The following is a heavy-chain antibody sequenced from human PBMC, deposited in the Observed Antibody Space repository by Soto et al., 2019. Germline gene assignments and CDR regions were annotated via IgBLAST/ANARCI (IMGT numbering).Heavy chain of an antibody. V-gene: IGHV1-3*01. CDR3: ARDSPPSDY. CDR2: INAGNGNR. J-gene: IGHJ4*02. Sequence: QVQLVQSGAEVKKPGASVKVSCKASGYTFTSYAMHWVRQAPGQRLEWMGWINAGNGNRKYSQNFQGRVTITRDTSASTAYMELSTLRSEATAVYYCARDSPPSDYWGQGTLVTVSS. CDR1: GYTFTSYA.